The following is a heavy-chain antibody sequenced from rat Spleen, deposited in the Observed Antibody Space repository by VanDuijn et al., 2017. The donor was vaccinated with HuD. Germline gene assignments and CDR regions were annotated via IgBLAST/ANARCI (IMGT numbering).Heavy chain of an antibody. Sequence: EVQLVESGGGLVQPGRSMKLSCAASGFTFSAYGLAWVLQAPTRGLEWVASIGAGGGNTYYRDSVKGRFTISRDDAKNTQYLQMDSLRSEDSATYYCARPYNNYFDYWGQGVMVTVSS. CDR2: IGAGGGNT. CDR1: GFTFSAYG. D-gene: IGHD1-10*01. CDR3: ARPYNNYFDY. J-gene: IGHJ2*01. V-gene: IGHV5S13*01.